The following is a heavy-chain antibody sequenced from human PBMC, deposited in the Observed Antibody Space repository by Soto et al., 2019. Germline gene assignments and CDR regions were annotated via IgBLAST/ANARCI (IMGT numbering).Heavy chain of an antibody. CDR1: GGSFSGYY. V-gene: IGHV4-34*01. Sequence: SETLSLTCAVYGGSFSGYYWSWIRQPPGKGLEWIGEINHSGSTNYNPSLKSRVTISVDASKNQFSLKLSSVTAADTAVYYCARGKIQLWLMDYYYGMDVWGQGTTVTVSS. CDR2: INHSGST. D-gene: IGHD5-18*01. J-gene: IGHJ6*02. CDR3: ARGKIQLWLMDYYYGMDV.